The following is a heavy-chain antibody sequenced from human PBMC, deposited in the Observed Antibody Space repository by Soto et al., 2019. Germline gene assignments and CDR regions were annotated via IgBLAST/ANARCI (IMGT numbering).Heavy chain of an antibody. CDR3: ARDSHYGDGTDN. Sequence: SCAASGWTVSRSWWSSYRQAPEKGMERVANIKQDESEKYYVDSVKGRFTISRDNAKNSLYLQMNSLRAEDTSVYYSARDSHYGDGTDNWGQGTLVTVSS. CDR2: IKQDESEK. D-gene: IGHD4-17*01. V-gene: IGHV3-7*01. CDR1: GWTVSRSW. J-gene: IGHJ4*01.